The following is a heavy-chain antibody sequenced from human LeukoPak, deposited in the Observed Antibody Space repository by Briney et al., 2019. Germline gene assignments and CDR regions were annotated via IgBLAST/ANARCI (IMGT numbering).Heavy chain of an antibody. CDR1: GFTFSSYS. CDR2: ISSSSSTI. D-gene: IGHD6-13*01. CDR3: ARAPYSSSWYYFDY. V-gene: IGHV3-48*02. Sequence: GGSLRLSCAASGFTFSSYSMNWVRQAPGKGLEWVSYISSSSSTIYYADPVKGRFTISRDNAKNSLYLQMDSLRDEDTAVYYCARAPYSSSWYYFDYWGQGTLVTVSS. J-gene: IGHJ4*02.